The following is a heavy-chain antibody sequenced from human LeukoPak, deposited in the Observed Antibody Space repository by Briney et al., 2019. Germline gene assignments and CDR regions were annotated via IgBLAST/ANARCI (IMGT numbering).Heavy chain of an antibody. V-gene: IGHV1-3*01. CDR3: ARGGGGRYSYGSLY. D-gene: IGHD5-18*01. Sequence: ASVKVSCKASGYTSTSYAMHWVRQAPGQRLEWMGWINAGNGNTKYSQKFQGRVTITRDTSASTAYMELSSLRSEDTAVYYCARGGGGRYSYGSLYWGQGTLVTVSS. CDR2: INAGNGNT. CDR1: GYTSTSYA. J-gene: IGHJ4*02.